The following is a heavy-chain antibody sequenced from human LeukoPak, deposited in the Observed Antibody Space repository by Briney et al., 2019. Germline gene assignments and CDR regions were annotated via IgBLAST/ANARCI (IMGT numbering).Heavy chain of an antibody. V-gene: IGHV1-18*01. D-gene: IGHD3-10*01. J-gene: IGHJ6*02. CDR1: GYTFTSYG. Sequence: ASVKVSCKASGYTFTSYGISWVRQAPGQGLEWMGWISAYNGYTNYAQKLQGRVTMTTDTSTSTAYMELRSLRSDDTAVYYCARDGGSAWFGEFYYYYYGMDVWGQGTTVTVSS. CDR2: ISAYNGYT. CDR3: ARDGGSAWFGEFYYYYYGMDV.